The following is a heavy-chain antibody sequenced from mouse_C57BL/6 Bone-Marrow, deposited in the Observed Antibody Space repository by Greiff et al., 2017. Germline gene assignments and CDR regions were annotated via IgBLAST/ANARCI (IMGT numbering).Heavy chain of an antibody. CDR2: IDPSDSYT. J-gene: IGHJ2*01. CDR1: GYTFTSYW. CDR3: ARMGWDYGSSYPSDY. V-gene: IGHV1-50*01. Sequence: QVQLQQPGAELVKPGASVKLSCKASGYTFTSYWMQWVKQRPGQGLEWIGEIDPSDSYTNYNQKFKGKATLTVDTSSSTAYMQLSSLTSEDSAVYYCARMGWDYGSSYPSDYWGQGTTLTVSS. D-gene: IGHD1-1*01.